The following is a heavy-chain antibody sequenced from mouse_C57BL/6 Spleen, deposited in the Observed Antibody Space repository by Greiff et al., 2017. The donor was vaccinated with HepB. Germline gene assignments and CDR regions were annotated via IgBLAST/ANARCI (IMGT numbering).Heavy chain of an antibody. Sequence: VQLQQSGAELVKPGASVKISCKASGYAFSSYWMNWVKQRPGKGLEWIGQIYPGDGDTNYNGNFKGKATLPADKSSSTAYMQLSSLTSEDSAVYFCARSSSYWYFDVWGTGTTVTVSS. V-gene: IGHV1-80*01. D-gene: IGHD1-1*01. CDR2: IYPGDGDT. CDR3: ARSSSYWYFDV. CDR1: GYAFSSYW. J-gene: IGHJ1*03.